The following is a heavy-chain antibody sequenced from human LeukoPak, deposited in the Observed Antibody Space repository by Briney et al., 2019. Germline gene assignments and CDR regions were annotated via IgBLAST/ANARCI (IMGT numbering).Heavy chain of an antibody. CDR3: ARVFSPTDFWRGYYRPYYYYYMDV. Sequence: SETLSLTCAVYGGSFSGYYWSWIRQPPGKGLEWIGEINHSGSTNYNPSLKSRVTISVDTSKNQFSLKLSSVTAADTAVYYCARVFSPTDFWRGYYRPYYYYYMDVWGKGTTVTVSS. CDR1: GGSFSGYY. CDR2: INHSGST. D-gene: IGHD3-3*01. V-gene: IGHV4-34*01. J-gene: IGHJ6*03.